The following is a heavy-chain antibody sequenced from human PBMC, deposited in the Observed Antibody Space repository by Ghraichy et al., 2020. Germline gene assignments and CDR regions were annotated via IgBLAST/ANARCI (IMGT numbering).Heavy chain of an antibody. CDR1: GFNVGYHS. J-gene: IGHJ4*02. V-gene: IGHV3-66*01. CDR2: FYTGGNT. Sequence: GGSLRLSCAASGFNVGYHSMSWVRQAPGKGLEWVSVFYTGGNTYYADSVKDRFTMSRDKSKNTFYLQVNSLRAEDTAVYRGARGSSDWSIFESWGQGTLVTFSS. CDR3: ARGSSDWSIFES. D-gene: IGHD3-3*01.